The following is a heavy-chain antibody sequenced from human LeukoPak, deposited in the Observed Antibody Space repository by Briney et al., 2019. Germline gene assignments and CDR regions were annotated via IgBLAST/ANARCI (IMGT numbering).Heavy chain of an antibody. J-gene: IGHJ5*02. CDR3: ARRIAAAPNNWFDP. V-gene: IGHV4-39*07. CDR2: IYYSGST. D-gene: IGHD6-13*01. CDR1: GGSISSSSYY. Sequence: SETLSLTCTVSGGSISSSSYYWGWIRQPPGKGLEWIGSIYYSGSTYYNPSLKNRVTISVDTSKNQFSLKLSSVTAADTAVYYCARRIAAAPNNWFDPWGQGTLVTVSS.